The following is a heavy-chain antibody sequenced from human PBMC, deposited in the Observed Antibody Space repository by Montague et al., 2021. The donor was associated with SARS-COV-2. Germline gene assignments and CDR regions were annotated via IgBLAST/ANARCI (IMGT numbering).Heavy chain of an antibody. V-gene: IGHV4-4*02. CDR3: ARGGLGNRGFDY. Sequence: SETLSLTCVVSDVSLSSSTWWSWVRQSPGKGLEWVGETYLSGFTHYNPXDKSRVTISLDDSRSQFSLRLTSVTAADTAVYFCARGGLGNRGFDYWGQGALVTVSS. D-gene: IGHD3/OR15-3a*01. J-gene: IGHJ4*02. CDR1: DVSLSSSTW. CDR2: TYLSGFT.